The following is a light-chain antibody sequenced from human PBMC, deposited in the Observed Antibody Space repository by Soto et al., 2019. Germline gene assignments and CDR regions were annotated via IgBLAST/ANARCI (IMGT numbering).Light chain of an antibody. CDR3: QSFDSSLSGANVV. CDR2: RNK. V-gene: IGLV1-40*01. CDR1: SSNIGAGYD. Sequence: QSVLTQPPSVSGAPGQRVTISCTGSSSNIGAGYDVHWYQQVPGTAPKLLISRNKNRPSGVPDRFSGSKSATSASLAITGLQAEDEADYYCQSFDSSLSGANVVFGGGTKLTVL. J-gene: IGLJ2*01.